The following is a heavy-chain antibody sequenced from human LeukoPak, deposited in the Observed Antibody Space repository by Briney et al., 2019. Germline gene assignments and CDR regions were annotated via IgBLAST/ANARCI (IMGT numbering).Heavy chain of an antibody. CDR2: ISPNSGGT. J-gene: IGHJ4*02. CDR1: GYTFTGYY. CDR3: AREGGDYDSSGYYLDY. V-gene: IGHV1-2*02. D-gene: IGHD3-22*01. Sequence: GASVKVSCKASGYTFTGYYLHWVRQAPGQGLEWMGWISPNSGGTSSAQKLQGRVTMTTDTSTSTAYMELRSLRSDDTAVYYCAREGGDYDSSGYYLDYWGQGTLVTVSS.